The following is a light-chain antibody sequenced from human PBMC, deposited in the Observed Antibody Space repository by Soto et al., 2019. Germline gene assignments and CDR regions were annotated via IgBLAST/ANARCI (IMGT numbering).Light chain of an antibody. Sequence: EIVLTQSPGTLSLSPGERATLSCRASQSINSRYLAWYQQKPGQAPRLLIYGASSSATGIPDRFSGSGSGTDFTLTISRMEPEDFAVYYCQQFGSSPGFTFGPGTKVDIK. CDR1: QSINSRY. CDR2: GAS. CDR3: QQFGSSPGFT. V-gene: IGKV3-20*01. J-gene: IGKJ3*01.